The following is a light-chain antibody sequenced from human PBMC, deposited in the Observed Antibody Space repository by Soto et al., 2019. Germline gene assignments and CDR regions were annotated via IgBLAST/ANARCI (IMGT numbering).Light chain of an antibody. J-gene: IGLJ3*02. V-gene: IGLV2-8*01. CDR1: SSDVGGYND. CDR3: SSYAGSNNWV. CDR2: EVS. Sequence: QSALTQPPSASGSPGQSVTISCTGTSSDVGGYNDVSWYQQHPGKAPKLMSYEVSKRPSGVPARFSGSKSGNTASLTVSGLQAEDEADYYCSSYAGSNNWVFGGGTKLTVL.